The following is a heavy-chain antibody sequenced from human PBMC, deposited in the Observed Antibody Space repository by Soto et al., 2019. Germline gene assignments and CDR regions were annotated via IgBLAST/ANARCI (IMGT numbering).Heavy chain of an antibody. V-gene: IGHV3-74*01. CDR1: GFTFSSYW. D-gene: IGHD3-9*01. CDR3: TRGPRPISTGTWDY. CDR2: IYNDGTYS. J-gene: IGHJ4*02. Sequence: HPGGSLRLSCAASGFTFSSYWMHWVRQVPEKGLVWISRIYNDGTYSDYADSVRGRFTISRDNVNDTLYLQMNNLRAEDSGMYYCTRGPRPISTGTWDYWGQGTQVTVSS.